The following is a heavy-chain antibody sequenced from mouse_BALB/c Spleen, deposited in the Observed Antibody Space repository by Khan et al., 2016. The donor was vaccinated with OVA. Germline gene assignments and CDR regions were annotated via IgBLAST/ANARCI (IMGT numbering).Heavy chain of an antibody. CDR1: GYSITSGYG. CDR2: ISYSGST. Sequence: EVQLQQSGPGLVKPSQSLSLTCTVTGYSITSGYGWNWIRQFPGNKLEWMGYISYSGSTNYNPSLKSRISITRATSQNQFFLQLNSVTTEDTATYYCARTARIKYWGQGTTLTVSS. D-gene: IGHD1-2*01. J-gene: IGHJ2*01. CDR3: ARTARIKY. V-gene: IGHV3-2*02.